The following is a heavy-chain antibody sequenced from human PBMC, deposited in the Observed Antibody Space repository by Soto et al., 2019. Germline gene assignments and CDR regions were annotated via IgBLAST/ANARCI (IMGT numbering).Heavy chain of an antibody. CDR3: ARAGKAAKYYSYIVV. Sequence: FRGGYWCWVCQPPGKGLEWIGEINHSGSTNYNPSLKSRVTISVDTSKNQFSLKLSSVTAADTAVYYCARAGKAAKYYSYIVVWGKATTVT. J-gene: IGHJ6*03. CDR2: INHSGST. D-gene: IGHD1-1*01. CDR1: FRGGY. V-gene: IGHV4-34*01.